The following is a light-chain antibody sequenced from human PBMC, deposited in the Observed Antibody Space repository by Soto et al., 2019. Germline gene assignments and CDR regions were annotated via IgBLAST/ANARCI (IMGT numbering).Light chain of an antibody. CDR2: GAS. V-gene: IGKV3-20*01. J-gene: IGKJ1*01. Sequence: EIVLTQSPGTLSLSPGERAILSCRASQTVSGTYLAWFQQKPGQAPRLLIYGASSRATGIPDRFSGSGSGTDFTLTISRLEPEDFAVYYCQQYGDSTGWTFGQGTKVDIK. CDR1: QTVSGTY. CDR3: QQYGDSTGWT.